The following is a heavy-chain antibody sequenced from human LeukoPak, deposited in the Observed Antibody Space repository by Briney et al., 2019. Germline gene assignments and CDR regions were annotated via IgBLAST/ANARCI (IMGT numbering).Heavy chain of an antibody. CDR1: GYTFTGYY. CDR2: INPNSGGT. V-gene: IGHV1-2*06. J-gene: IGHJ4*02. D-gene: IGHD6-19*01. CDR3: ARARPAIAVAGTRVVDY. Sequence: GASVKVSCKASGYTFTGYYMHWVRQAPGQGLEWMGRINPNSGGTNYAEKFQGRVTMTRDTSISTAYMELSRLRSDDTAVYYCARARPAIAVAGTRVVDYWGQGTLVTVSS.